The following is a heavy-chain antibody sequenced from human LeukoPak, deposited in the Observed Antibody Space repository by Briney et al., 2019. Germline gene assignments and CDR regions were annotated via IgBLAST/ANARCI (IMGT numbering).Heavy chain of an antibody. V-gene: IGHV4-59*08. J-gene: IGHJ2*01. D-gene: IGHD1-26*01. CDR3: ARRSYYQLWWYFDL. CDR2: IYYSGST. Sequence: SETLSLTCTVSGGSISSYYWSWIRQPPGKGLEWIGYIYYSGSTNYNPSLKSRVTISVDTSMNQFSLKLSSVTAADTAVYYCARRSYYQLWWYFDLWGRGTLVTVSS. CDR1: GGSISSYY.